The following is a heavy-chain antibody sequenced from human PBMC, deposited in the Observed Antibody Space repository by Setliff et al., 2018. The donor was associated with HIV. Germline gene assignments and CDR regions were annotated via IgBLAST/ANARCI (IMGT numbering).Heavy chain of an antibody. V-gene: IGHV4-39*07. D-gene: IGHD3-22*01. J-gene: IGHJ4*01. CDR3: ARDPHYFDTSGYYSWFYFDY. CDR1: GDSFSSNSNH. Sequence: PSETLSLTCTVSGDSFSSNSNHWGWIRQPPGKGLEWIGNIKYGGTTYYSPSLKSRVSISIDTSKSQFSLKLTSVTAADTAVYFCARDPHYFDTSGYYSWFYFDYWGHGTLVTVSS. CDR2: IKYGGTT.